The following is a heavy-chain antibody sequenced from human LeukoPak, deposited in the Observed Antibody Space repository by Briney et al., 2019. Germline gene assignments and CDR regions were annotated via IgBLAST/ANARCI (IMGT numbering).Heavy chain of an antibody. D-gene: IGHD6-13*01. CDR2: ISGSGGST. J-gene: IGHJ5*02. Sequence: GGSLSLSCAASGFTFSRYAMSWVRQAPGEGLEWFSAISGSGGSTYYADSVKGLFTISRDNFKNPLHLQMNRLRADDTGVYYCAKVGGKMAAAGNRFDPWGQGTLVTVS. CDR3: AKVGGKMAAAGNRFDP. CDR1: GFTFSRYA. V-gene: IGHV3-23*01.